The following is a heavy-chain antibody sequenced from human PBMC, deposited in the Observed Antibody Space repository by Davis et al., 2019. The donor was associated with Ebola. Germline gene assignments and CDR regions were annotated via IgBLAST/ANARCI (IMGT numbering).Heavy chain of an antibody. CDR2: IIPIFGTA. D-gene: IGHD5-18*01. CDR1: GGTFSSYA. Sequence: AASVKVSCKASGGTFSSYAISWVRQAPGQGLEWMGGIIPIFGTANYAQKFQGRVTITADESTSTAYMELSSLRSEDTAVYYCARGDIQLWFGFDYWGQGTLVTVSS. J-gene: IGHJ4*02. V-gene: IGHV1-69*13. CDR3: ARGDIQLWFGFDY.